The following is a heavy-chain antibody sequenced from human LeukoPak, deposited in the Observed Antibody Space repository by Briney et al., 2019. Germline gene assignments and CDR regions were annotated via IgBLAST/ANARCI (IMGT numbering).Heavy chain of an antibody. CDR2: ISSSSSYI. V-gene: IGHV3-21*01. J-gene: IGHJ3*02. CDR3: ARDTRWLGAFDI. D-gene: IGHD5-24*01. Sequence: GSLRLSCAASGFTFSSYSMNWVRQASGKGLEWVSSISSSSSYIYYADSVKGRFTISRDNAKNSLYLQMNSLRAEDTAVYYCARDTRWLGAFDIWGQGTMVTVSS. CDR1: GFTFSSYS.